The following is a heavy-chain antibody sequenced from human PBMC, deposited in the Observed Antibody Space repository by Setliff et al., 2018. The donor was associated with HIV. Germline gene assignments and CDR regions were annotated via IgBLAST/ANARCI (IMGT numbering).Heavy chain of an antibody. V-gene: IGHV1-18*01. Sequence: ASEKVSCKASGYSLSTYAISWVRQAPGQGLEWMGWIDSNNGNRNCAQKFRGRVNMTTDISTNPAYMEVRSLSFDDTAVYYCVRLTADRTNYYYYMDVWGKGTTVTVSS. D-gene: IGHD2-8*01. J-gene: IGHJ6*03. CDR3: VRLTADRTNYYYYMDV. CDR2: IDSNNGNR. CDR1: GYSLSTYA.